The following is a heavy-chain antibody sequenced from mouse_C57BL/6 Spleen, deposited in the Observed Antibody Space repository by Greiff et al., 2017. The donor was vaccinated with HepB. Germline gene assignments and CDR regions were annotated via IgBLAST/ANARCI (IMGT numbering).Heavy chain of an antibody. D-gene: IGHD1-1*01. CDR3: ARRDYGSSLGFAY. Sequence: VQLQQSGAELARPGASVKLSCKASGYTFTSYGISWVKQRTGQGLEWIGEIYPRSGNTYYNEKFKGKATLTADKSSSTAYMELRSLTSEDSAVYFGARRDYGSSLGFAYWGQGTLVTVSA. CDR1: GYTFTSYG. J-gene: IGHJ3*01. V-gene: IGHV1-81*01. CDR2: IYPRSGNT.